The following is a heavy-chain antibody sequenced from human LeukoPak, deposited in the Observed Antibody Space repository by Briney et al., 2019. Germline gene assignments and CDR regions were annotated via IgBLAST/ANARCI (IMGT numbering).Heavy chain of an antibody. Sequence: GGSLRLSCAASGFTFSSYEMHWVRQAPGKGLEWVSYISSSGGTIYYADSVKGRFTISRDNAKNSLYLQMNSLRAEDTAVYYCARDYGGSSPFDYWGQGTLVTVSS. J-gene: IGHJ4*02. CDR1: GFTFSSYE. D-gene: IGHD4-23*01. CDR2: ISSSGGTI. V-gene: IGHV3-48*03. CDR3: ARDYGGSSPFDY.